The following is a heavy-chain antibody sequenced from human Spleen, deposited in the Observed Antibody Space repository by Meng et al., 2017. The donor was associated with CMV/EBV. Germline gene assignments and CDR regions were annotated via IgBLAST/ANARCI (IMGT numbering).Heavy chain of an antibody. CDR3: ARDFPDY. Sequence: GESLKISCAASGFTFSIYSMNWVRQAPGKGLEWVSCISSSSDYIYYADSVKGRFTISRDNAKNSLYLQMNSPRAEDTAVYYCARDFPDYWGQGTLVTVSS. CDR2: ISSSSDYI. D-gene: IGHD2/OR15-2a*01. V-gene: IGHV3-21*01. J-gene: IGHJ4*02. CDR1: GFTFSIYS.